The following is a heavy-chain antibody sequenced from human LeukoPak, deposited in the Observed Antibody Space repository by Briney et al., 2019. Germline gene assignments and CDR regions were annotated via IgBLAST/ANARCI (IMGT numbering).Heavy chain of an antibody. J-gene: IGHJ4*02. CDR1: GPTFSSYA. V-gene: IGHV3-23*01. Sequence: PGGSLRLSCTASGPTFSSYAMSWVRQAPGKGLEWVSGISGSAFSTDYADSVKGRFTISRDNSRNTLYLQMNSLRGDDTAVYYCVKGLGVDDNWGQGTPVTVSS. D-gene: IGHD3-10*01. CDR2: ISGSAFST. CDR3: VKGLGVDDN.